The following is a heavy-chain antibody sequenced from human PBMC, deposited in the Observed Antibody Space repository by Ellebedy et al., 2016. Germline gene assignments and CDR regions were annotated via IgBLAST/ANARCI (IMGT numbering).Heavy chain of an antibody. D-gene: IGHD6-13*01. V-gene: IGHV4-59*01. CDR2: ISYSGST. CDR3: ARVVWQQPVSYALDI. J-gene: IGHJ3*02. Sequence: GSLRLSCTVSGCSIRSYYWSWFRQLPGKGLEWIGSISYSGSTSYNPSLTSRVTMSVDTSKIQFSLRLSSVTAADTAVYYCARVVWQQPVSYALDIWGQGTMVIVSS. CDR1: GCSIRSYY.